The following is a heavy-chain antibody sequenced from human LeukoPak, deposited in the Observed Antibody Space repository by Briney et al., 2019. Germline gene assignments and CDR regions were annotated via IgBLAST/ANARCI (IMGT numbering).Heavy chain of an antibody. J-gene: IGHJ4*02. Sequence: SETLSLTCTVSGGSISSYYWTWIRQPPGKGLEWIGYIYYSGSTYYNPSLKSRVTISVDTSKNQFSLKLSSVTAADTAVYYCARGESDSSGYYFEDWGQGTLVTVSS. CDR1: GGSISSYY. CDR3: ARGESDSSGYYFED. V-gene: IGHV4-59*06. D-gene: IGHD3-22*01. CDR2: IYYSGST.